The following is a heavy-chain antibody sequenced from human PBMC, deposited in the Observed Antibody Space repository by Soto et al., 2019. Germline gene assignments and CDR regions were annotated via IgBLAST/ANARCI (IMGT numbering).Heavy chain of an antibody. D-gene: IGHD1-26*01. CDR1: GFTFSNYG. V-gene: IGHV3-30*18. CDR2: ISDEGDKR. Sequence: GGSLRLSCVGSGFTFSNYGMHWVRQPPGKGRGWVALISDEGDKRYYADSVRGRLILSRDNSEDTLYLQMNSLRPNDTAVYFCAKARVRIVGANSFDYWGQGTPVTVSS. CDR3: AKARVRIVGANSFDY. J-gene: IGHJ4*02.